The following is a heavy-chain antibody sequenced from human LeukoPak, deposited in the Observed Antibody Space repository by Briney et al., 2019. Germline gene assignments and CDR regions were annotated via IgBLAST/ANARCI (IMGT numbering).Heavy chain of an antibody. V-gene: IGHV1-46*01. CDR2: INPSGGST. Sequence: GASVKVSCKASVYTFTSYYMHWVRQAPGQGLEWMGIINPSGGSTSYAQKFQGRVTMTSDTSTSTVYMELSSLRSEDTAVYYCARERAVLDAFDIWGQGTMVTVSS. CDR3: ARERAVLDAFDI. J-gene: IGHJ3*02. D-gene: IGHD6-19*01. CDR1: VYTFTSYY.